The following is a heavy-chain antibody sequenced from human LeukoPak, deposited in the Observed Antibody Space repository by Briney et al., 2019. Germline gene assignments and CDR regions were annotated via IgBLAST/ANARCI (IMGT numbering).Heavy chain of an antibody. D-gene: IGHD3-10*01. CDR3: AKGGSYYYGSGSLGWFDP. CDR2: ISWNSGSI. Sequence: PGRSLRLSCAASGFTFGDYAMHWVRQAPGKGLEWVSGISWNSGSIGYADSVKGRFTISRDNAKNSLYLQMNSLRAEDTALYYCAKGGSYYYGSGSLGWFDPWGQGTLVTVSS. J-gene: IGHJ5*02. CDR1: GFTFGDYA. V-gene: IGHV3-9*01.